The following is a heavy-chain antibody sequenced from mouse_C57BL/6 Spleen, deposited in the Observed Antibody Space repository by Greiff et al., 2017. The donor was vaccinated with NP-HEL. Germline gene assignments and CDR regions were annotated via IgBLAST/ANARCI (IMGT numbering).Heavy chain of an antibody. D-gene: IGHD2-12*01. CDR2: IYPGSGNT. CDR3: ARVTSYAMDY. CDR1: GYTFTSYW. J-gene: IGHJ4*01. Sequence: QVQLQQPGAELVKPGASVKLSCKASGYTFTSYWMHWVKQRPGQGLEWIGWIYPGSGNTKYNEKFKGKATLTVDTSSSTAYMQLSSLTSEDSAVYFCARVTSYAMDYWGQGTSVTVSS. V-gene: IGHV1-84*01.